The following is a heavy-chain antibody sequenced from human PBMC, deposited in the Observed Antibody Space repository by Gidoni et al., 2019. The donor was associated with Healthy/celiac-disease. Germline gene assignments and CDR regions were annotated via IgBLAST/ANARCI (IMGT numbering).Heavy chain of an antibody. J-gene: IGHJ6*03. CDR3: ATSTSGSYYKDGDYYYYMDV. D-gene: IGHD3-10*01. CDR2: IYYRGST. CDR1: GGSISSYY. V-gene: IGHV4-59*01. Sequence: QVQLQESGPGLVKPSETLSLTCTVSGGSISSYYWSWIRQPPGKGLEWIGYIYYRGSTNYNPPLKSRVTISVDTSKNQFSLKLSSVTAADTAVYYCATSTSGSYYKDGDYYYYMDVWGKGTTVTVSS.